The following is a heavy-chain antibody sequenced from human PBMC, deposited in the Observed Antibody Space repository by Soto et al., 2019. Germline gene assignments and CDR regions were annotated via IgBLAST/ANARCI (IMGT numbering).Heavy chain of an antibody. Sequence: PSETLSLTCTVSGGSISSYYWSWIRQPPGKGLEWIGYIYYSGSTNYNPSLKSRVTISVDTSKNQFSLKLSSVTAADTAVYYCAGDYDVKGGGGYYYMDVWGKGTTVTVSS. J-gene: IGHJ6*03. D-gene: IGHD4-17*01. CDR1: GGSISSYY. CDR3: AGDYDVKGGGGYYYMDV. CDR2: IYYSGST. V-gene: IGHV4-59*01.